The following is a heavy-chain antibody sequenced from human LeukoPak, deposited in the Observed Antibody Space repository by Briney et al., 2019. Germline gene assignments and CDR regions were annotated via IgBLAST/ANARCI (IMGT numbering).Heavy chain of an antibody. CDR2: ISGSGGST. CDR1: GFTFSSYA. D-gene: IGHD5-18*01. Sequence: GGSLRLSCAASGFTFSSYAMSWVRQAPGKGLEWVSAISGSGGSTYYAGSVKGRFTISRDNSKNTLYLQMNSLRAEDTAVYYCAKDMGYSYGSNYFDYWGQGTLVTVSS. V-gene: IGHV3-23*01. CDR3: AKDMGYSYGSNYFDY. J-gene: IGHJ4*02.